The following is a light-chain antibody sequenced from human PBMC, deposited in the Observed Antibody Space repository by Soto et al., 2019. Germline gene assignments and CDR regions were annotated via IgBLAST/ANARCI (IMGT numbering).Light chain of an antibody. Sequence: QSALTQPASVSGSPGQSITISCTGTSSDVGSYNLVSWYQQHPGTAPKLMIYEDNKRASGVSNRFSGSTSGITASLTISVLQAEDEADYYCCSYAGSSTLVFGGGTKLTVL. CDR3: CSYAGSSTLV. CDR2: EDN. V-gene: IGLV2-23*01. J-gene: IGLJ3*02. CDR1: SSDVGSYNL.